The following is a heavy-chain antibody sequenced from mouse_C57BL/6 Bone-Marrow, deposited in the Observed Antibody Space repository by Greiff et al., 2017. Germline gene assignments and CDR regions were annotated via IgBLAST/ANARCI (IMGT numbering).Heavy chain of an antibody. D-gene: IGHD2-4*01. V-gene: IGHV1-64*01. Sequence: VQLQQPGAELVKPGASVKSSRKASGYTFPSLWMHWVKQRPGQGLEWIGMLHPNSGCTYYNEKFKSKATLTVDKSSSTAYMQLSSLTSEDSAVYYCARAYYDYLNWYFDVWGTGTTVTVSS. CDR2: LHPNSGCT. CDR1: GYTFPSLW. J-gene: IGHJ1*03. CDR3: ARAYYDYLNWYFDV.